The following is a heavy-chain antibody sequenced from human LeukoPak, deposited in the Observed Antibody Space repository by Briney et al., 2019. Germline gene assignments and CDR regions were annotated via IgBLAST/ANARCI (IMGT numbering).Heavy chain of an antibody. D-gene: IGHD6-19*01. Sequence: GGSLRLSCAASGFTFSSYSMNWVRQAPGKGLEWVANIKQDGSEKYYVDSVKGRFTISRDNAKNSLYLQMNSLRAEDTAVYYCARDFPGIAVAGTRPLDYWGQGTLVTVSS. CDR1: GFTFSSYS. CDR2: IKQDGSEK. V-gene: IGHV3-7*01. CDR3: ARDFPGIAVAGTRPLDY. J-gene: IGHJ4*02.